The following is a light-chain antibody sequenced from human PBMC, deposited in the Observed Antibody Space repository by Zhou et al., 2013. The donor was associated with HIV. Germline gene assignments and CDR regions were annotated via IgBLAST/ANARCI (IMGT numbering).Light chain of an antibody. CDR3: QQYGTSPWT. CDR2: GAS. J-gene: IGKJ1*01. Sequence: VLTQSPGTLSLSPGERATLSCRASHSVSSSNLAWYQQKPGQAPRLICYGASSRATGIPDRFNGGGSGDKRSLSPSVDWSLKILAVYYCQQYGTSPWTFAKGPRWKS. CDR1: HSVSSSN. V-gene: IGKV3-20*01.